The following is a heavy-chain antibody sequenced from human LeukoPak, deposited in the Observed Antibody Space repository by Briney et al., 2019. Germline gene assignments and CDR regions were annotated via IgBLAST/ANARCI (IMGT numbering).Heavy chain of an antibody. CDR3: AKGTMAGVQYYYDIR. D-gene: IGHD3-22*01. J-gene: IGHJ1*01. CDR1: GFTFSNYW. V-gene: IGHV3-7*03. CDR2: IKEDGSDK. Sequence: PGGSLRLSCAASGFTFSNYWMSWVRQAPGKGLEWVANIKEDGSDKYYVDSVKGRFTISRDNANKSLYLQMRSLRAEDTAVYYCAKGTMAGVQYYYDIRGGQRTLVTVSS.